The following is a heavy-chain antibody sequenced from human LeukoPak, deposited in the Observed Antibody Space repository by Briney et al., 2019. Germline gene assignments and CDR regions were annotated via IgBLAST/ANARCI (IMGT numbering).Heavy chain of an antibody. V-gene: IGHV3-21*01. J-gene: IGHJ4*02. CDR2: IISSSSYI. CDR3: VRDYENLTGSKTRFHY. Sequence: GGSLRLSCAASGFTFSRYSMNWVRQAPGKGLEWVSCIISSSSYIYYANSVKGRFTISRDNAKNSLYLQMNSLRAEDTAVYYCVRDYENLTGSKTRFHYWGQGTLVTVSS. CDR1: GFTFSRYS. D-gene: IGHD3-9*01.